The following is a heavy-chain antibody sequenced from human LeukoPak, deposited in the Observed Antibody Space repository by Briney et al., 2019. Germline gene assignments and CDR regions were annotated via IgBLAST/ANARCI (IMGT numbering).Heavy chain of an antibody. CDR1: GASLSGFY. V-gene: IGHV4-34*01. D-gene: IGHD2-2*01. J-gene: IGHJ4*02. Sequence: SETLSLTCDVNGASLSGFYWSWIRQPPGKGLEWIGEINHSGSTNYNPSLKSRVTISVDTSKNQFSLKLSSVTAADTAVYYCASLGCSSTSCHAAPKPGFDYWGQGTLVTVSS. CDR3: ASLGCSSTSCHAAPKPGFDY. CDR2: INHSGST.